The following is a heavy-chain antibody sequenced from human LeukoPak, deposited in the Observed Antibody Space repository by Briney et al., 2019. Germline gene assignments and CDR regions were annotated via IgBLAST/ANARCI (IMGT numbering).Heavy chain of an antibody. Sequence: LPILGIANYAQKFQGRVTIPADKSTSTAYMELSSLRSEDTAVYYCARDIVATKHYYYGMDVWGQGTTVTVSS. J-gene: IGHJ6*02. D-gene: IGHD5-12*01. CDR2: LPILGIA. V-gene: IGHV1-69*04. CDR3: ARDIVATKHYYYGMDV.